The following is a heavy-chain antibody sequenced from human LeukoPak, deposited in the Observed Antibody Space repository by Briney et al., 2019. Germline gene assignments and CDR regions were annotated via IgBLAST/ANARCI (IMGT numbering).Heavy chain of an antibody. CDR3: AKDSYSKGDF. Sequence: GGSLRLSCAASRFTFSSYAMTWVRQAPGKGLEWVSTISGSGNSTYYADSVKGRFTISRDNSKNTLYLQMNSLRAEDTAVYYCAKDSYSKGDFWGQGVLVTVSS. D-gene: IGHD6-13*01. CDR1: RFTFSSYA. CDR2: ISGSGNST. J-gene: IGHJ4*02. V-gene: IGHV3-23*01.